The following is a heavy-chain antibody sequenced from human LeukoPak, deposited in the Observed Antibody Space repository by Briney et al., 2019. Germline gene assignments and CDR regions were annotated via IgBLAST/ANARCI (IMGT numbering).Heavy chain of an antibody. CDR2: ISSSGSTT. CDR1: GFTFSGYS. J-gene: IGHJ4*02. V-gene: IGHV3-48*01. CDR3: AKGPPGLAYYFFDY. D-gene: IGHD2-21*01. Sequence: GGSLRLSCAASGFTFSGYSMNWVRQAPGKGLEWVSYISSSGSTTYYADSVKGRFTVSRDNAKNSLYLQMNSLRAEDTAVYYCAKGPPGLAYYFFDYWGQGTLVTVSS.